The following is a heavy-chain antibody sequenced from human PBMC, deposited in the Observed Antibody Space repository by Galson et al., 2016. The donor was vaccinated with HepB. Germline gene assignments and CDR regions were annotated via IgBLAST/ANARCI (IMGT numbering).Heavy chain of an antibody. CDR1: GGSISRSNYY. J-gene: IGHJ4*02. V-gene: IGHV4-39*01. Sequence: ETLSLTCSVSGGSISRSNYYWGWIRQPPGKGLEWIGSFYYTANYNPSLKSRVTISVSTSTNQFSLNLSSVTAADTAVYYCARHTFGNPTTVVLFDYWGQGSLVTVSS. CDR2: FYYTA. D-gene: IGHD4-23*01. CDR3: ARHTFGNPTTVVLFDY.